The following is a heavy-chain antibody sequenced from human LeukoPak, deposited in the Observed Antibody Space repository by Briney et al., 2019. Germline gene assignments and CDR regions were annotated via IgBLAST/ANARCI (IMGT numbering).Heavy chain of an antibody. CDR2: IYPRDSDT. CDR1: GYRFTSYW. Sequence: GEALQISFKGSGYRFTSYWIGWGRRMPGKGVGGMGIIYPRDSDTRYSPSFQGQVTISADKSISTAYLQWSSLKASDTAMYYCARQDGYSGYYFDYWGQGTLVTVSS. D-gene: IGHD5-12*01. J-gene: IGHJ4*02. CDR3: ARQDGYSGYYFDY. V-gene: IGHV5-51*01.